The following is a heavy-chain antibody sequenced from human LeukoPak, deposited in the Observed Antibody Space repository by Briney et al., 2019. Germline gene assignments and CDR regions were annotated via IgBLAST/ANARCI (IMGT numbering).Heavy chain of an antibody. D-gene: IGHD2-21*02. CDR2: IRNKAYGGTK. CDR3: ARSRRVSCGGACYSFDY. J-gene: IGHJ4*02. V-gene: IGHV3-49*05. Sequence: KSGGSLRLSCTASGFTLDDYGVSWFRQAPGKGLGWVGFIRNKAYGGTKEYAASVKDRFTISRDDSESIAYLQMNSLKNEDTAVYYCARSRRVSCGGACYSFDYWGQGTPVTVSS. CDR1: GFTLDDYG.